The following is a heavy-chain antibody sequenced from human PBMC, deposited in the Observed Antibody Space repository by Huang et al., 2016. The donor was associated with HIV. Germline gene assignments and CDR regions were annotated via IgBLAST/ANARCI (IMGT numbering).Heavy chain of an antibody. Sequence: VQLIESGGGVVQPGKSLRLSCATSGFILSNSGMHWVRQAPGKWLKLVALMRKDGMKKNYADSVRGRFTVGRDNGNNTLFLQMRSLGVDDTAVYYCARGDYYDSSGYHPGYFDYWGQGILVTVSS. J-gene: IGHJ4*02. D-gene: IGHD3-22*01. V-gene: IGHV3-33*04. CDR1: GFILSNSG. CDR2: MRKDGMKK. CDR3: ARGDYYDSSGYHPGYFDY.